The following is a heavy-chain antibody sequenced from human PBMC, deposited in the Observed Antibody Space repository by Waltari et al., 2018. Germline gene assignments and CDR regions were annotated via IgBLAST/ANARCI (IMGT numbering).Heavy chain of an antibody. Sequence: QVQLQESGPGLVKPSETLSLTCAVSGYSISSGYYWGWIRQPPGKGLEWIGSIYHSGSTYYNPSLKSRGTISVDTSKNQFSLKLSSVTAADTAVYYCARKFHGVSHYWYFDLWGRGTLVTVSS. J-gene: IGHJ2*01. CDR1: GYSISSGYY. CDR3: ARKFHGVSHYWYFDL. D-gene: IGHD3-10*01. CDR2: IYHSGST. V-gene: IGHV4-38-2*01.